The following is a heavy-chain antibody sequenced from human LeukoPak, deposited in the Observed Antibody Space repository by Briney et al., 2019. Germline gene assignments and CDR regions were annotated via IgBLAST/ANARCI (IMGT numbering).Heavy chain of an antibody. J-gene: IGHJ1*01. D-gene: IGHD4/OR15-4a*01. CDR3: ARDVGPSFDYGDYIPYQQ. CDR2: VESDASRT. CDR1: GFTLSDHW. Sequence: GGSLRLSCVASGFTLSDHWMYWVRQGPSRGLAHVSRVESDASRTTYADSVKGRFTISRDNSKNTLFLQMSRLRAEDTAMYYCARDVGPSFDYGDYIPYQQWGQGTLVTVSS. V-gene: IGHV3-74*03.